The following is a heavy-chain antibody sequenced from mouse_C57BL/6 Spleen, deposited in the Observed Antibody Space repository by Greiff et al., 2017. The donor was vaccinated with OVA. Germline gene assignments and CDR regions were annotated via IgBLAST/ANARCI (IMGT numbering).Heavy chain of an antibody. CDR3: TSRYYYGSSYFDY. CDR1: GYTFTDYE. J-gene: IGHJ2*01. Sequence: VKLMESGAELVRPGASVTLSCKASGYTFTDYEMHWVKQTPVHGLEWIGAIDPETGGTAYNQKFKGKAILTADKSSSTAYMELRSLTSEDSAVYYCTSRYYYGSSYFDYWGQGTTLTVSS. CDR2: IDPETGGT. V-gene: IGHV1-15*01. D-gene: IGHD1-1*01.